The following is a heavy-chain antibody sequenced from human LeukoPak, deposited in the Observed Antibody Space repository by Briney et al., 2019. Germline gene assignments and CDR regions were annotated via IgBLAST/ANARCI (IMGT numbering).Heavy chain of an antibody. V-gene: IGHV3-9*01. CDR3: AKDREGYGSGSYYSYFDY. D-gene: IGHD3-10*01. Sequence: PGRSLRLSCAASGFTFDDYAMHWVRQAPGKGLEWVSGISWNSGSIGYADSVKGRFTISRDNAKNSLYLQMNSLRAEDTALYYCAKDREGYGSGSYYSYFDYWGQGTLVTVSS. CDR1: GFTFDDYA. CDR2: ISWNSGSI. J-gene: IGHJ4*02.